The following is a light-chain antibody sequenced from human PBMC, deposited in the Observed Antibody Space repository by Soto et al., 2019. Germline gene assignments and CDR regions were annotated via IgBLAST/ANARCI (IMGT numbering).Light chain of an antibody. Sequence: DIQLTQSPSFLSASVGDRVTITCRASQGIYSYLAWYQQKPGKAPGLLIYAASTLQSGVPSRSSVSRAGTTFTLTISSLPPEDFAAYYCPRLNRDPCTFGQGTKVEI. CDR2: AAS. V-gene: IGKV1-9*01. J-gene: IGKJ1*01. CDR1: QGIYSY. CDR3: PRLNRDPCT.